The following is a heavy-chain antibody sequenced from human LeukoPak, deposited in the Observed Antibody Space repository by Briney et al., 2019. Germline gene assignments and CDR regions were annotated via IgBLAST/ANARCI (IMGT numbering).Heavy chain of an antibody. V-gene: IGHV1-69*10. Sequence: SLKVSCKTPGVTFSSYPLSRGRQAPGQGLGWMGHIIPVMGIVNYAQKFQGRVTLTADKSTSTAYMELSSLRTEDTAVYYCARVTVAGAGTFDIWGQGTMVTVSS. CDR1: GVTFSSYP. CDR3: ARVTVAGAGTFDI. D-gene: IGHD6-19*01. J-gene: IGHJ3*02. CDR2: IIPVMGIV.